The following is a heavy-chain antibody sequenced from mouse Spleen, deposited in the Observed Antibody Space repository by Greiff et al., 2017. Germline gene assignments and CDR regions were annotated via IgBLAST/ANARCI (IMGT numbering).Heavy chain of an antibody. CDR1: GYTFTSYW. Sequence: QVHVKQPGAELVKPGASVKLSCKASGYTFTSYWMHWVKQRPGRGLEWIGRIDPNSGGTKYNEKFKSKATLTVDKPSSTAFMQLSSLTSEDSAVYYCARSGSYGYDVVYFDYWGQGTTLTVSS. CDR3: ARSGSYGYDVVYFDY. V-gene: IGHV1-72*01. CDR2: IDPNSGGT. D-gene: IGHD2-2*01. J-gene: IGHJ2*01.